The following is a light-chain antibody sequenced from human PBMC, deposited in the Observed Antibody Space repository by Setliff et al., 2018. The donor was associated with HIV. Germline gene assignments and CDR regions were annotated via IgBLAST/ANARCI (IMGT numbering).Light chain of an antibody. CDR1: SSDVGGYNY. Sequence: QSALTQPASASGSPGQSITMSCTGTSSDVGGYNYVSWYQHHPGKAPKLMIYEVTNRPSGVSSRFSGSKSGNTASLTIFGLQAEDEADYYCSSYTNSNSYVFGTGTKVTVL. J-gene: IGLJ1*01. V-gene: IGLV2-14*01. CDR3: SSYTNSNSYV. CDR2: EVT.